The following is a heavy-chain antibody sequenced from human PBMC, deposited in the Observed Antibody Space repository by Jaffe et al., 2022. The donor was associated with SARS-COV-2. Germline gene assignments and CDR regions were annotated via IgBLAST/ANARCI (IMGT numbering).Heavy chain of an antibody. Sequence: EVQLVQSGAEVKKPGESLKISCKGFGYTFSTYWIGWVRQMPGKGLEWMGIIYPGDSDTRYSPSFQGQVTISVDRSISTAYLQWSSLKASDTAMYYCARRNPGYNYFDPWGQGTLVTVSS. J-gene: IGHJ5*02. CDR3: ARRNPGYNYFDP. V-gene: IGHV5-51*01. CDR2: IYPGDSDT. D-gene: IGHD4-4*01. CDR1: GYTFSTYW.